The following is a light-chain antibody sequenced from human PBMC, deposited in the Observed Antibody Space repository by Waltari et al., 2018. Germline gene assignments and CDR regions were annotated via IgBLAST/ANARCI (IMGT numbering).Light chain of an antibody. V-gene: IGKV4-1*01. CDR3: QQYYNTPRT. J-gene: IGKJ1*01. Sequence: DIVMTQSPDSLAVSLGERATINCRSSQSVLDNSKNRNHLAWFQQKPGQPPKLLIYWASTRRFGVPDRFIGSGSGTDFTLTISSLQAEDVAVYYCQQYYNTPRTFGQGTKVEVK. CDR1: QSVLDNSKNRNH. CDR2: WAS.